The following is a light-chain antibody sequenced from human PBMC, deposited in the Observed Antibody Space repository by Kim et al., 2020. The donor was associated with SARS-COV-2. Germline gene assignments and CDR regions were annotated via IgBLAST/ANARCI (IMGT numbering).Light chain of an antibody. CDR3: QQRISWPLT. J-gene: IGKJ4*01. Sequence: SPGERAPLSRGASESVSSYLAWYPQKPGQAPRLLIYDASHRAAGIPARVSGSGSGTDFTLTISSLEPEDFAVYYCQQRISWPLTFGGGTKLEI. V-gene: IGKV3-11*01. CDR2: DAS. CDR1: ESVSSY.